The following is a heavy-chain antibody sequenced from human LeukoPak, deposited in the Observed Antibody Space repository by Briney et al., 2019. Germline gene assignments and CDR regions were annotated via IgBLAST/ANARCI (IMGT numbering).Heavy chain of an antibody. J-gene: IGHJ1*01. CDR1: GYTFTGYY. CDR2: INPNSGGT. CDR3: ARVAVAGIGGLQH. D-gene: IGHD6-19*01. Sequence: GASVKVSCKASGYTFTGYYMHWVRQAPGQGLEWMGWINPNSGGTNYAQKFQGRVTMTRDTSISTAYMELNSLRSDDTAVYYCARVAVAGIGGLQHWGQGTLVTVSS. V-gene: IGHV1-2*02.